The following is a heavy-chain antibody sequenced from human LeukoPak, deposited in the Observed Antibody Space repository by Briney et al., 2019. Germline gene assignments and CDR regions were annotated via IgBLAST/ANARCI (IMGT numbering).Heavy chain of an antibody. V-gene: IGHV1-2*02. CDR1: GYTFTGYY. D-gene: IGHD3-10*01. Sequence: ASVKVSCKASGYTFTGYYMHWVRQAPGQGLEWMGWINPNSGGANYAQRFQGRVTMTRDTSISTAYMELSRLRSDDTAVYYCARVYYGSGSYPGFYYYYMDVWGKGTTVTISS. CDR3: ARVYYGSGSYPGFYYYYMDV. J-gene: IGHJ6*03. CDR2: INPNSGGA.